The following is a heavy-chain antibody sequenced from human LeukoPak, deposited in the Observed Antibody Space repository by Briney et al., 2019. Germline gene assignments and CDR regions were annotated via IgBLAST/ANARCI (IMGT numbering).Heavy chain of an antibody. V-gene: IGHV6-1*01. D-gene: IGHD2-2*01. Sequence: SQTLSLTCDISGDSVSSNSAAWNWIRQSPSRGLEWLGRTYYRSKWYNDYAVSVKSRITINPDTSTNQFSLQLNSVTPEDTAVYYCARGGIGYCDSSSCYFDYWGQGTLVTVSS. J-gene: IGHJ4*02. CDR2: TYYRSKWYN. CDR1: GDSVSSNSAA. CDR3: ARGGIGYCDSSSCYFDY.